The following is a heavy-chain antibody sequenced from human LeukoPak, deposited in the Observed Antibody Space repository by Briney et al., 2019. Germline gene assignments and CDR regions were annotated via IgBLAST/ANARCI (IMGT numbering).Heavy chain of an antibody. D-gene: IGHD3-10*01. CDR1: GFSFSSYA. J-gene: IGHJ6*02. Sequence: PGGSLRLSCAASGFSFSSYAMNWVRQAPGKGLEWVSTISGSGGGTYYADSVKGRFTIARDNSKNTLYLQMNSLRAEDTAVYFCAKDGAPYYFISGGSQDYYFYGMDVWGQGTTVTVS. CDR3: AKDGAPYYFISGGSQDYYFYGMDV. V-gene: IGHV3-23*01. CDR2: ISGSGGGT.